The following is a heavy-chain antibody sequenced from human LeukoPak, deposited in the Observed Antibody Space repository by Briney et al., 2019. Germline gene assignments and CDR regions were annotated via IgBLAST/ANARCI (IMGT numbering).Heavy chain of an antibody. D-gene: IGHD5-18*01. CDR3: ARDRDTAMGL. Sequence: GGSLRLSCAASGFTFSNYAMHGVRQAPGKGLEWVAILSYEGNDKYYTDSVKGRSTISRDKSKNTLYLQMNSLRAEDTAVYYCARDRDTAMGLWGQGTLVTVSS. CDR2: LSYEGNDK. J-gene: IGHJ4*02. CDR1: GFTFSNYA. V-gene: IGHV3-30-3*01.